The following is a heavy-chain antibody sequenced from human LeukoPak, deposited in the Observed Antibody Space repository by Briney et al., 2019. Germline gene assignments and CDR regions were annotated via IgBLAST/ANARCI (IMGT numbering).Heavy chain of an antibody. CDR2: IFYTGGT. D-gene: IGHD1-1*01. CDR1: GGSISTTNYY. J-gene: IGHJ4*02. CDR3: ARQRVEGEFDY. V-gene: IGHV4-39*01. Sequence: SETLSLTCTVSGGSISTTNYYWGWIRQPPGKGLGWIANIFYTGGTYYNPSLESRVTISVDTSKNQFSLKLSSVTAADTAVYYCARQRVEGEFDYWGQGTLVTVSS.